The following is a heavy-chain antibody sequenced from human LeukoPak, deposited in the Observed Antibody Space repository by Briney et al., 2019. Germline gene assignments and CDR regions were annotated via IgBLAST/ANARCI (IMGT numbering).Heavy chain of an antibody. J-gene: IGHJ4*02. CDR2: INHSGST. CDR1: GGSFSGYY. D-gene: IGHD1-1*01. V-gene: IGHV4-34*01. CDR3: ARVPFWKNFDY. Sequence: SETLSLTCAVYGGSFSGYYWSWIRQPPGKGLEWIGEINHSGSTNYNPSLKSRVTISVDTSKNRFSLKLSSVTAADTAVYYCARVPFWKNFDYWGQGTLDTVSS.